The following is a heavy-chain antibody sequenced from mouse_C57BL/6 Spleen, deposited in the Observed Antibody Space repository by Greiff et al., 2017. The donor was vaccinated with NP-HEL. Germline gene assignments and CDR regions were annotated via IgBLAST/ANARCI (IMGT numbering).Heavy chain of an antibody. J-gene: IGHJ3*01. CDR1: GYAFSSSW. CDR3: ARPGGSSPWFAY. V-gene: IGHV1-82*01. D-gene: IGHD1-1*01. Sequence: QVQLQQSGPELVKPGASVKISCKASGYAFSSSWMNWVKQRPGKGLEWIGRIYPGDGDTNYNGKFKGKATLTADKSSSTAYMKLSSLTSEDSAVYFCARPGGSSPWFAYWGQGTLVTVSA. CDR2: IYPGDGDT.